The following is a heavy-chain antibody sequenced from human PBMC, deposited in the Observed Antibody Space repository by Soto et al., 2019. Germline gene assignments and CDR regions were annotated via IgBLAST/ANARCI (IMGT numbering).Heavy chain of an antibody. Sequence: GGSLRLSCADSVSTCSSHWMPWVRQAPGKGLVWVSRINSDGSSTSYADSVKGRFTISRDNAKNTLYLQMNSLRAEDTAVYYCVRTSLVVAAATREDYWGQGT. CDR3: VRTSLVVAAATREDY. V-gene: IGHV3-74*01. D-gene: IGHD2-15*01. J-gene: IGHJ4*02. CDR2: INSDGSST. CDR1: VSTCSSHW.